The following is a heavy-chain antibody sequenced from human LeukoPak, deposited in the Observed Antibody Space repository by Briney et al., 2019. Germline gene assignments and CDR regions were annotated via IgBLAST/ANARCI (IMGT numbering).Heavy chain of an antibody. D-gene: IGHD6-19*01. CDR3: ARGGYSSGWYVSWFDP. Sequence: SETLSLTCTVSGGSLSSYYWSWIRQPPGKGLEWIGYIYYSGSTNYNPSLKSRVTISVDTSKNQFSLKLSSVTAADTAVYYCARGGYSSGWYVSWFDPWGQGTLVTVSS. V-gene: IGHV4-59*01. J-gene: IGHJ5*02. CDR2: IYYSGST. CDR1: GGSLSSYY.